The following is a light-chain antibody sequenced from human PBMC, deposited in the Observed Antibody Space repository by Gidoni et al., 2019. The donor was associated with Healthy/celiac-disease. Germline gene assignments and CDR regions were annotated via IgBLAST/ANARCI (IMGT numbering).Light chain of an antibody. Sequence: DIQMTQSPSTRSASLGDRVTITCRASHSISSWLAWYQQKPGKAPKLRIYKASSLESGVPSRFSGSVAEKEFTLTISSLQPDDFATYYCQQYNSYPLTFGGGTKVEIK. V-gene: IGKV1-5*03. CDR2: KAS. CDR1: HSISSW. J-gene: IGKJ4*01. CDR3: QQYNSYPLT.